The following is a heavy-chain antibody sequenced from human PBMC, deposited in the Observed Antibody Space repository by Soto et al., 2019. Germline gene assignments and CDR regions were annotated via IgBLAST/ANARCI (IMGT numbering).Heavy chain of an antibody. V-gene: IGHV4-59*01. J-gene: IGHJ6*03. CDR3: ARSLRQYYYYSYMDV. D-gene: IGHD3-16*02. CDR1: GGSISSYY. Sequence: QVQLQESGPGLVKPSETLSLTCTVSGGSISSYYWSWIRQPPGKGLEWIGYIYYSGSTNYNPSLKSRVTISVDTSKNQFSLQLSSVTAADTAVYYCARSLRQYYYYSYMDVWGKGTTVTVSS. CDR2: IYYSGST.